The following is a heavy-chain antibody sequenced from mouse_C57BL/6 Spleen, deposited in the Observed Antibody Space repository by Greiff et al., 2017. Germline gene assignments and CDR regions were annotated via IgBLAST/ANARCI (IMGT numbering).Heavy chain of an antibody. CDR3: ARVGTTVVATPMDY. D-gene: IGHD1-1*01. J-gene: IGHJ4*01. CDR1: GFTFSSYG. V-gene: IGHV5-6*01. CDR2: ISSGGSYT. Sequence: EVHLVESGGALVKPGGSLKLSCAASGFTFSSYGMSWVRQTPDKRLEWVATISSGGSYTYYPDSVKGRFTISRDNAKNTLYLQMSSLKSEDTAMYYCARVGTTVVATPMDYWGQGASVTVSS.